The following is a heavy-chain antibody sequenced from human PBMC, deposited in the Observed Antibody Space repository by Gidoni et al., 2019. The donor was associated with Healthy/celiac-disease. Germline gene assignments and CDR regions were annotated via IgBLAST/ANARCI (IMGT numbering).Heavy chain of an antibody. V-gene: IGHV3-23*01. CDR1: GFTFSSYA. D-gene: IGHD2-8*01. Sequence: EVQLLESGGGLVQPGGSLRLSCAASGFTFSSYAMSWVRQAPGKGLEWVSAISGSGGSTYYADSVKGRFTISRDNSKNTLYLQMNSLRAEDTAVYYCAKAKFTEIVLMVYALPCPLVYWGQGTLVTVSS. CDR2: ISGSGGST. J-gene: IGHJ4*02. CDR3: AKAKFTEIVLMVYALPCPLVY.